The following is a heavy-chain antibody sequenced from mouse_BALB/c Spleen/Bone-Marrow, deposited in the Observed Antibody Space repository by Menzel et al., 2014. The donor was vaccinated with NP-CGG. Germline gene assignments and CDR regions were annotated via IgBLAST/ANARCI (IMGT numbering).Heavy chain of an antibody. V-gene: IGHV5-6-3*01. Sequence: EVHLVESGGGLVQPGGSLKLSCAASGFTFSSYGVSWVRQTPDKRLELVATINSNGGSTYYPDSVKGRFTISRDNAKNTLYLQMSSLKSEDTAMYYCARDSNDYWGQGTTLTVSS. CDR1: GFTFSSYG. CDR2: INSNGGST. J-gene: IGHJ2*01. CDR3: ARDSNDY.